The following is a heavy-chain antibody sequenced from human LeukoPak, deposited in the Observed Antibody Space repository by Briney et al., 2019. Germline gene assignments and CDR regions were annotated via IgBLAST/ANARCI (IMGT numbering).Heavy chain of an antibody. CDR1: GGSFSGYY. Sequence: SETLSLTCAVYGGSFSGYYWNWIRQPPGKGLEWIGEINHSGSTNYNPSLKSRVTISVDTSKNQFSLKLSSVTAADTAVYYCAKLRIRGVFYYYGMDVWGQGTTVTVSS. D-gene: IGHD3-10*01. V-gene: IGHV4-34*01. CDR2: INHSGST. CDR3: AKLRIRGVFYYYGMDV. J-gene: IGHJ6*02.